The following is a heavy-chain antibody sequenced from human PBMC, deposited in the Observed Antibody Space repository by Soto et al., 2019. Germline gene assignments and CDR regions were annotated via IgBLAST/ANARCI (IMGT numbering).Heavy chain of an antibody. D-gene: IGHD2-21*01. J-gene: IGHJ5*02. Sequence: QVQLQESGPGLVKPTQTLSLTCTVSGGSISSGGYYWSWIRQHPGKGLEWIGYIYYSGSTYYNPSLKSRVTISVDTSKNQFSLKLSSVSAADTAVYYCAGEIAGTDNWFDPWGQGTLVTVSS. CDR1: GGSISSGGYY. V-gene: IGHV4-31*03. CDR2: IYYSGST. CDR3: AGEIAGTDNWFDP.